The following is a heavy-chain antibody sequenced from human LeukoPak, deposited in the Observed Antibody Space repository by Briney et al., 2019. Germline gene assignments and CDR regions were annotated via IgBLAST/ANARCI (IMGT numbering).Heavy chain of an antibody. Sequence: ASVKVSCKASGGTFSSYAISWVRQAPGQGLEWMGGIIPIFGTANYAQKFQGRVTITTDESTSTAYMELSSLRSEDTAVYYCARAGYSSSWDGLYYYYMDVWAKGPRSPSP. CDR3: ARAGYSSSWDGLYYYYMDV. J-gene: IGHJ6*03. V-gene: IGHV1-69*05. CDR1: GGTFSSYA. D-gene: IGHD6-13*01. CDR2: IIPIFGTA.